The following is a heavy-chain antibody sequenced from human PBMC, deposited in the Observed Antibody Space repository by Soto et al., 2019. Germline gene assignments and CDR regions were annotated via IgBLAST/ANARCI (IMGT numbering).Heavy chain of an antibody. CDR1: GYSFSSYG. Sequence: ASVKVSCKASGYSFSSYGISWVRQAPGQGLEWMGWISAYNGNTNYAQKLQGRVTMTTDTSTSTAYMELSSLRSEDTAVYYCARGPDFAGYYDYWGQGTLVTVSS. CDR3: ARGPDFAGYYDY. CDR2: ISAYNGNT. J-gene: IGHJ4*02. V-gene: IGHV1-18*01.